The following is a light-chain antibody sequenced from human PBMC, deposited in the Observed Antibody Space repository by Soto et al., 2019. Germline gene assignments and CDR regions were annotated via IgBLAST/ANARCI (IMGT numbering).Light chain of an antibody. J-gene: IGLJ1*01. V-gene: IGLV2-14*01. CDR2: EVR. Sequence: QSALTQPASVSGSPGRSITISCTGTSSDVGGHDYVSWYQQHPGKAPKLILYEVRNRPSGVSNRFSGSKSGNTASLTISGLQAEDEADYYCSSYSSTTLVFGTGTKVTVL. CDR3: SSYSSTTLV. CDR1: SSDVGGHDY.